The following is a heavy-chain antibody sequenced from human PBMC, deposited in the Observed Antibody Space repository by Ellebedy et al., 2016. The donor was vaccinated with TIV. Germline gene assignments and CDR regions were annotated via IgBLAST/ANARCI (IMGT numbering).Heavy chain of an antibody. V-gene: IGHV3-23*01. CDR1: GFTFSSYA. CDR2: ISGSGGGT. CDR3: AKTAREYCSSSGCELDC. Sequence: PGGSLRLSCAASGFTFSSYAMSWVRQAPGQGLEWVSAISGSGGGTYYADSVKGRFTMSRDNSKNTLYLQMNSLRDEDTAVYYCAKTAREYCSSSGCELDCWGQGTLVTVSS. J-gene: IGHJ4*02. D-gene: IGHD2-2*01.